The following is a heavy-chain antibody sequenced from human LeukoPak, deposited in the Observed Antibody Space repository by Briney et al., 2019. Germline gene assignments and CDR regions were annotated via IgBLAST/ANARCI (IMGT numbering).Heavy chain of an antibody. D-gene: IGHD3-10*01. CDR3: ARYRGLKGYFDY. Sequence: SETLTLTCAVYGGSFSGYYWSWIRQPAGKGLEWIGRIYTSGSTNYNPSLKSRVAMSVDTSKNQFSLKLSSVTAADTAVYYCARYRGLKGYFDYWGQGTLVTVSS. CDR2: IYTSGST. CDR1: GGSFSGYY. V-gene: IGHV4-59*10. J-gene: IGHJ4*02.